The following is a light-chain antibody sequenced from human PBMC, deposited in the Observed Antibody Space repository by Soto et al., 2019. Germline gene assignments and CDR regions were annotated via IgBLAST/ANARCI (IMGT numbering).Light chain of an antibody. CDR2: HPS. J-gene: IGKJ1*01. CDR3: QPYDSYWT. Sequence: IQMTRTPSSLSASVGARVTSTFQASHHTSNYPTRYQQKPGKAPTLQIYHPSNLETGVPSRFTRTGSETDFTFTISTLQPDDFATYYCQPYDSYWTFAQGTKVDIK. V-gene: IGKV1-33*01. CDR1: HHTSNY.